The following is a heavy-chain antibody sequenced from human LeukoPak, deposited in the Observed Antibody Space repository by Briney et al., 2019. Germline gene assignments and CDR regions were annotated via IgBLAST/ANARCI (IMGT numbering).Heavy chain of an antibody. CDR1: GGSISSYY. Sequence: SETLSLTCTVSGGSISSYYWSWIRQPPGKGLEWIGYIYDSGSANYNPSLKSRVSISVDTSKNQFSLKLSSVTAADTAVYYCARGSYYLYGAFDIWGQGTMVTVSS. D-gene: IGHD3-10*01. V-gene: IGHV4-59*08. CDR3: ARGSYYLYGAFDI. J-gene: IGHJ3*02. CDR2: IYDSGSA.